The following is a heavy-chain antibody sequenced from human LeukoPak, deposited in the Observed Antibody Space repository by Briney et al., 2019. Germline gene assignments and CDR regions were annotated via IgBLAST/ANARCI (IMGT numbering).Heavy chain of an antibody. V-gene: IGHV3-23*01. CDR3: AGAGSSWYYFDY. CDR1: GFTFSSSA. Sequence: PGGSLRLSCAASGFTFSSSAMSWVRQAPGKGLEWVPAISGSGGSTYNADSVKGRFTIPRDNAKNSLYLQMNSLRAGDTAVYYCAGAGSSWYYFDYWGRGTLVTVSS. J-gene: IGHJ4*02. CDR2: ISGSGGST. D-gene: IGHD6-13*01.